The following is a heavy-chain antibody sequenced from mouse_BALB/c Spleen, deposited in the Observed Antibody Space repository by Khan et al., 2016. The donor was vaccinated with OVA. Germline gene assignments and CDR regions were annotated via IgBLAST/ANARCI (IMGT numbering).Heavy chain of an antibody. CDR2: INTYTGEP. J-gene: IGHJ4*01. D-gene: IGHD2-1*01. Sequence: QIQLVQSGPELKKPGETVKISCKASGHTFTNFGMNWVKQAPGKGLKWMGWINTYTGEPTYADDFNGRFAFSLEASASTAYLQINNLTNEDTATYFCARPLYFSYAMDNWGQGTSVTVSS. V-gene: IGHV9-3-1*01. CDR3: ARPLYFSYAMDN. CDR1: GHTFTNFG.